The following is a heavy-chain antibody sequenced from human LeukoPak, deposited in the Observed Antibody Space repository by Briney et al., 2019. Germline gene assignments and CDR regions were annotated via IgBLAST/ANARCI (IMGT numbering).Heavy chain of an antibody. CDR3: ARDRDSSSPFDY. CDR2: ISSSSNYI. D-gene: IGHD6-6*01. CDR1: GFIFSSQS. Sequence: PGGSLRLSCAASGFIFSSQSMNWVRQAPGKGLDWVSSISSSSNYIYYADSVKGRFTISRDNAKNSLYLQMNSLRAEDTAVYYCARDRDSSSPFDYWGQGTLVTVSS. J-gene: IGHJ4*02. V-gene: IGHV3-21*01.